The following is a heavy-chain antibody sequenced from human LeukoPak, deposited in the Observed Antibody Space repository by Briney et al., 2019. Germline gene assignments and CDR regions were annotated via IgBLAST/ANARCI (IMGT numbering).Heavy chain of an antibody. CDR1: GLTFGTSW. Sequence: GGSLRLSCAASGLTFGTSWMNWVRQAPGEGLVWVSRINTDGSNIVYADSVKGRFTISRDNAKNTLYLQMNSLRAEDTAIYYCARSSVGLDYWGQGTLVTVSS. V-gene: IGHV3-74*01. J-gene: IGHJ4*02. CDR2: INTDGSNI. D-gene: IGHD3-22*01. CDR3: ARSSVGLDY.